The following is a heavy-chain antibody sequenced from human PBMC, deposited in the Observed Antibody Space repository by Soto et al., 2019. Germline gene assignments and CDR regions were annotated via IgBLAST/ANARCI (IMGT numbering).Heavy chain of an antibody. CDR3: ARERADGSAEYKDVYYGTTV. Sequence: ASVNVSCKASGYTFSSYGIHWVLEAPGQRLEWTGWINAGNGNTKYSEKFQGRVTITRDTSASTAYLELSSLRAEDTAVYHCARERADGSAEYKDVYYGTTVWGDGTT. V-gene: IGHV1-3*01. CDR2: INAGNGNT. J-gene: IGHJ6*02. D-gene: IGHD1-1*01. CDR1: GYTFSSYG.